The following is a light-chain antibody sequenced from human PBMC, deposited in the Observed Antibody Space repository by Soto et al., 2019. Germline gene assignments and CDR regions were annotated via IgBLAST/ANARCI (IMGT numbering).Light chain of an antibody. Sequence: QSVLTQPPSVSGAPGQRVTISCTGSSSNLGAGYEVHWYQQLPGAAPKLLIYGNTNRPSGVPDRFSGSKSGTSASLAITGLQAGYEADYYCQSYDSSLRGSVFGGGTQLTVL. J-gene: IGLJ7*01. CDR1: SSNLGAGYE. CDR3: QSYDSSLRGSV. CDR2: GNT. V-gene: IGLV1-40*01.